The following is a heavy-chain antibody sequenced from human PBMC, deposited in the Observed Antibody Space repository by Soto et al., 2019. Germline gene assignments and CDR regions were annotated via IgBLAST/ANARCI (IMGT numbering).Heavy chain of an antibody. V-gene: IGHV3-7*01. CDR3: ATLSRQQLVAGPDS. J-gene: IGHJ4*02. Sequence: EVQLVESGGGLVQPGGSLRLSCAASGFIFNNYWMSWVRQAPGKGLEWVANIKKDGSEKYYLASVKGRFTISRDNVEKSLYLQMDNLSAEDTAVYYCATLSRQQLVAGPDSWGQGSLVTVSS. CDR2: IKKDGSEK. CDR1: GFIFNNYW. D-gene: IGHD1-1*01.